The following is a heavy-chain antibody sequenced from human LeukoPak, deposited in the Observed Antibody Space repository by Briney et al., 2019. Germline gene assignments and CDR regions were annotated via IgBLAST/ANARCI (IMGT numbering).Heavy chain of an antibody. CDR3: ARGGDPHYGMDV. J-gene: IGHJ6*02. V-gene: IGHV4-59*01. Sequence: SETLSLTCTVSGGSISSYYWSWIRQPPGKGLEWIGNIYYSGSTNYNPSLRSRVTISVDTSKNQCSLKLSSVTAADTAVYCCARGGDPHYGMDVWGQGTTVTVSS. D-gene: IGHD2-21*01. CDR2: IYYSGST. CDR1: GGSISSYY.